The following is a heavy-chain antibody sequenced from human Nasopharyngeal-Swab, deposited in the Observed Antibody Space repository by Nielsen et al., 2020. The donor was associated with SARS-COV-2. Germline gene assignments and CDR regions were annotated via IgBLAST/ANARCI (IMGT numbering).Heavy chain of an antibody. CDR2: IDWDDDK. D-gene: IGHD3-22*01. J-gene: IGHJ4*02. Sequence: WIRQPPGKALEWLARIDWDDDKYYSTSLKTRLTISKDTSKNQVVLTMTNMDPVDTATYYCARLTYYYDSSGYYYGRFDYRGQGTLVTVSS. V-gene: IGHV2-70*11. CDR3: ARLTYYYDSSGYYYGRFDY.